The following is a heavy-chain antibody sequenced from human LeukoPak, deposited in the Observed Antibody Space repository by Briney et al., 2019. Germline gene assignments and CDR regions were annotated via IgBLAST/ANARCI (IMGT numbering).Heavy chain of an antibody. D-gene: IGHD5-18*01. Sequence: SETLSITCAVYGGSFSGYYWSWIRQPPGKGLEWIGEINHSGSTNYNPSLKSRVTISVDTSKNQFSPKLSSVTAADTAVYYCARGRRGYSYGRHFDYWGQGTLVTVSS. V-gene: IGHV4-34*01. CDR1: GGSFSGYY. CDR2: INHSGST. J-gene: IGHJ4*02. CDR3: ARGRRGYSYGRHFDY.